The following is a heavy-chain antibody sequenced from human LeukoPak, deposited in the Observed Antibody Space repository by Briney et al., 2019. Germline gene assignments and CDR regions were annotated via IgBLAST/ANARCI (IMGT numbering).Heavy chain of an antibody. CDR2: IYHSGST. CDR1: GVSISSYY. J-gene: IGHJ4*02. Sequence: SETLSLTCTVSGVSISSYYWSWIRQPPGKGLEWIGYIYHSGSTNYNPSLKSRVTISVDTSKNQFSLKLTSVTAADTAVYYCARAGNHYYFSQSTTLDYWGQGTLVTVSS. CDR3: ARAGNHYYFSQSTTLDY. V-gene: IGHV4-59*08. D-gene: IGHD1-14*01.